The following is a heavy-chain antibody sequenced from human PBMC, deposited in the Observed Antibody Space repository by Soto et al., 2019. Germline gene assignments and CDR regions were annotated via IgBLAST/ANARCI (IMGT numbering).Heavy chain of an antibody. CDR3: ARAPYYDSLPFDY. Sequence: LSLTCTVSGGSISSGGYYWSWIRQHPGKGLEWIGYIYYSGSTYYNPSLKSRVTISVDTSKNQFSLKLSSVTAADTAVYYCARAPYYDSLPFDYWGQGTLVTVSS. CDR1: GGSISSGGYY. CDR2: IYYSGST. J-gene: IGHJ4*02. V-gene: IGHV4-31*03. D-gene: IGHD3-22*01.